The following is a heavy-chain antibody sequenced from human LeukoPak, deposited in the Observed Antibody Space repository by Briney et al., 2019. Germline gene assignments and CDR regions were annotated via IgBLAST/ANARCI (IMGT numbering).Heavy chain of an antibody. J-gene: IGHJ4*02. CDR3: AKENYHTSGYYYIFDY. Sequence: GGSLRLSCAGSGFTFSSYGMHWVRQAPGRGLEWVAAISYDGSNKYYADSVKGRFAISRDNSKNTLYLQVNNLRNEDTSVYYCAKENYHTSGYYYIFDYWGQGTLVTVSS. CDR1: GFTFSSYG. D-gene: IGHD3-22*01. V-gene: IGHV3-30*18. CDR2: ISYDGSNK.